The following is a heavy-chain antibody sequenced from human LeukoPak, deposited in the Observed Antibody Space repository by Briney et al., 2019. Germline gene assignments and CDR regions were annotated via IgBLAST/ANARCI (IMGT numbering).Heavy chain of an antibody. CDR2: INPNSGGT. Sequence: ASVKVSCKASGYTFTGYYMHWVRQAPGQGLEWMGWINPNSGGTNYAQKFQGRVTMTRDTSISTAHMELSRLRSDDTAVYYCARGSVTMVRGVIRVLDYWGQGTLVTVSS. CDR3: ARGSVTMVRGVIRVLDY. V-gene: IGHV1-2*02. CDR1: GYTFTGYY. J-gene: IGHJ4*02. D-gene: IGHD3-10*01.